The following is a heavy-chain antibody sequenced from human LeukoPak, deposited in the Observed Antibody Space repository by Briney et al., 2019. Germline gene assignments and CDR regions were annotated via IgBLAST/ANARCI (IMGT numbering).Heavy chain of an antibody. V-gene: IGHV4-31*03. CDR3: ARFSVNAFDI. J-gene: IGHJ3*02. D-gene: IGHD3-10*01. CDR1: GGSISSGGYY. Sequence: PSETLSLTCTVSGGSISSGGYYWSWIRQHPGKGLEWIGYIYYSGSTYYNPSLKSRVTISVDTSKNQFSLKLSSVTAADTAVYYCARFSVNAFDIWGQGTMVTVSS. CDR2: IYYSGST.